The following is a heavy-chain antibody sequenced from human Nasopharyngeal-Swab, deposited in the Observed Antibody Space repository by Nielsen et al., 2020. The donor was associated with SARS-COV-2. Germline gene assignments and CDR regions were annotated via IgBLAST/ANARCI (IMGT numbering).Heavy chain of an antibody. CDR2: ISSSSSTS. CDR3: ARDVAIVGATLEN. D-gene: IGHD1-26*01. J-gene: IGHJ4*02. Sequence: GGSLRLSCAASEFIMSRNGMHWVRQAPGKGLEWVAYISSSSSTSYYADSVKGRFTISRDNPKNSLYLQMNSLRDEDTAVYYCARDVAIVGATLENWGQGTLVTVSS. CDR1: EFIMSRNG. V-gene: IGHV3-48*02.